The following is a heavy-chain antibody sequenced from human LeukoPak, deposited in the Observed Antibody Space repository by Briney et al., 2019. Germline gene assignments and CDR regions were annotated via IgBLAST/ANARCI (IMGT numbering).Heavy chain of an antibody. CDR1: GGSFSGYY. CDR2: INHSGST. J-gene: IGHJ4*02. V-gene: IGHV4-34*01. Sequence: SETLSLTCAVYGGSFSGYYWSWIRQPPGKGLEWIEEINHSGSTNYNPSLKSRVTISVDTSKNQFSLKLSSVTAADTAVYYCARGLSGCYEEYWGQGTLVTVSS. D-gene: IGHD1-26*01. CDR3: ARGLSGCYEEY.